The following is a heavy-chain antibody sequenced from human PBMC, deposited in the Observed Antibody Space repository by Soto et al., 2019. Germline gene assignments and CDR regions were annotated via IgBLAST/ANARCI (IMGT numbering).Heavy chain of an antibody. J-gene: IGHJ3*01. CDR3: ARGPSSGAFDL. CDR1: GYTFTAYF. CDR2: INPNTGDT. Sequence: VQLVQSGAEVKKPGASVKISCKASGYTFTAYFIHWFRQAPGQGLEWMGWINPNTGDTKYAQKFQDWVTMTRDTSISTTYMALSRLTSDDTAVYYCARGPSSGAFDLWGQGSMITVS. V-gene: IGHV1-2*04.